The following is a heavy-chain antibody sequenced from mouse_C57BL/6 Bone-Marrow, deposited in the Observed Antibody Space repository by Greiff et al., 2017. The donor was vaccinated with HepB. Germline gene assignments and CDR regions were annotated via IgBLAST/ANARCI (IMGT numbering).Heavy chain of an antibody. CDR1: GYTFTSYG. J-gene: IGHJ1*03. Sequence: QVQLQQSGAELARPGASVKLSCKASGYTFTSYGISWVKQRTGQGLEWIGEIYPRSGNTYYNEKFKGKATLTADKSSSTAYMELRSLTSEDSVVYFCARRYYGSSYWYFDIWGTGTTVTVSS. D-gene: IGHD1-1*01. V-gene: IGHV1-81*01. CDR2: IYPRSGNT. CDR3: ARRYYGSSYWYFDI.